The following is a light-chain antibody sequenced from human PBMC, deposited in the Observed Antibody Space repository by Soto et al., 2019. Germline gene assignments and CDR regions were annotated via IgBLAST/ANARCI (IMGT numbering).Light chain of an antibody. V-gene: IGKV1-5*01. Sequence: DLQMTQSPSTLSASVGDRVTITCRASQSISSWLAWYQQKPGKAPKLLIYDASSLESGVPSRFSGSGSGTEFTLTISSLQPDDFATYYRQQYNSYSGTFGQGTKVEIK. J-gene: IGKJ1*01. CDR1: QSISSW. CDR2: DAS. CDR3: QQYNSYSGT.